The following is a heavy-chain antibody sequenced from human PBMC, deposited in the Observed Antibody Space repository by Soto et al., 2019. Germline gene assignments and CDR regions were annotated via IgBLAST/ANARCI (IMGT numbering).Heavy chain of an antibody. Sequence: QVQLVQSGDEVKKPGASVKVSCKASGYIFVNYGIDWVRQAPGQGLEWMGWISPYTGNTHSATKVQGRLTMTTDTSTSTAYMELGSLTSDDTAVYYCVMVDNYVTPTPQDVWGQGTTVTVSS. J-gene: IGHJ6*02. D-gene: IGHD3-16*01. V-gene: IGHV1-18*01. CDR3: VMVDNYVTPTPQDV. CDR1: GYIFVNYG. CDR2: ISPYTGNT.